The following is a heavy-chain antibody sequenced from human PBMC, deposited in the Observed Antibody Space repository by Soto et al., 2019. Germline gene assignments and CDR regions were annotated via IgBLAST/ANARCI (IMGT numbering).Heavy chain of an antibody. D-gene: IGHD2-21*01. CDR3: ARQSDSSYNWYDS. CDR1: DGSVSSGSYY. CDR2: ISYSGTT. V-gene: IGHV4-61*03. Sequence: QVQLQESGPGLVKPSEILSLTCTVSDGSVSSGSYYWSWIRQPPGKALEWIGYISYSGTTNYNPSLKSRVTISLDTSKNHFSLKLSSMTAADTAMYYCARQSDSSYNWYDSWGQGTLVTVSS. J-gene: IGHJ5*01.